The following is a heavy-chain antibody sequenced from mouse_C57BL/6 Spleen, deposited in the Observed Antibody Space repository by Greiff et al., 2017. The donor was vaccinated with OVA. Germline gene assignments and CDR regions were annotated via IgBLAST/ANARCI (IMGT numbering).Heavy chain of an antibody. CDR3: ARWRDYYGGYYYAMDY. D-gene: IGHD1-2*01. V-gene: IGHV1-82*01. J-gene: IGHJ4*01. CDR2: IYPGDGDT. CDR1: GYAFSSSW. Sequence: QVQLQQSGPELVKPGASVKISCKASGYAFSSSWMNWVKQRPGKGLEWIGRIYPGDGDTNYNGKFKGKATLTADKSSSTAYMQLSSLTSEDSAVYFCARWRDYYGGYYYAMDYWGQGTSVTVSS.